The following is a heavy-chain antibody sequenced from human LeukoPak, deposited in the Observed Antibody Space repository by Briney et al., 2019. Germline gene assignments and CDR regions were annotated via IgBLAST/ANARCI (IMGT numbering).Heavy chain of an antibody. CDR1: GFTFSSYG. CDR3: AKDLALRYFDWLLDFDY. Sequence: GGSLRLSCAATGFTFSSYGMSWVRQAPGKGLEWVSAISGSGGSTYYADSVKGRFTISRDNSKNTLYLQMNSLRAEDTAVYYCAKDLALRYFDWLLDFDYWGQGTLVTVSS. CDR2: ISGSGGST. V-gene: IGHV3-23*01. D-gene: IGHD3-9*01. J-gene: IGHJ4*02.